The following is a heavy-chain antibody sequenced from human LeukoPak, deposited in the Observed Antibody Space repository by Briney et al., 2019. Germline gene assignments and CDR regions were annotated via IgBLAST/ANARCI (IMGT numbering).Heavy chain of an antibody. Sequence: GGSLRLSCTVSGFTVSSNSMSWVRQAPGKGLEWVSFIYSGGNTHYADSVKGRLTISRDNSKNTLFLQMSSLRAEDTALYYCAKEGARIVETWNYFDNWGQGTLVTVSS. CDR3: AKEGARIVETWNYFDN. J-gene: IGHJ4*02. V-gene: IGHV3-53*01. CDR2: IYSGGNT. CDR1: GFTVSSNS. D-gene: IGHD1-26*01.